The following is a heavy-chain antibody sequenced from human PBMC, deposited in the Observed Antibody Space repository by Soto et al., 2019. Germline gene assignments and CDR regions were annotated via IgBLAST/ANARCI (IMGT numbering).Heavy chain of an antibody. CDR2: MNPNSGNT. V-gene: IGHV1-8*01. J-gene: IGHJ4*02. CDR1: GYTFTSYD. Sequence: ASVKVSCKASGYTFTSYDINWVRQATGQGLEGMGWMNPNSGNTGYAQKFQGRVTMTRNTSTSTAYMELSSLRSEDTAVYYCAIGCTNGVCSGGFGYWGQGTLVTVSS. CDR3: AIGCTNGVCSGGFGY. D-gene: IGHD2-8*01.